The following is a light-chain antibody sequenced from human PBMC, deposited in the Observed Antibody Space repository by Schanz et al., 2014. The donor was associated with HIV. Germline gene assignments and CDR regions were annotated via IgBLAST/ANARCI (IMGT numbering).Light chain of an antibody. CDR3: AAWDDSLNGRV. CDR2: EIS. V-gene: IGLV2-14*02. Sequence: QSALPQPASVSGSPGQSITISCTGTSSDVGGYNLVSWYQHHPDKAPKLMIYEISKWPSGVPDRFSGSGSGTSASLAISGLQSEDEADYYCAAWDDSLNGRVFGGGTKLTVL. J-gene: IGLJ2*01. CDR1: SSDVGGYNL.